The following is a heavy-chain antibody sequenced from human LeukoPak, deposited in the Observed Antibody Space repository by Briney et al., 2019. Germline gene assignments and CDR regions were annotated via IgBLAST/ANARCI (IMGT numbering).Heavy chain of an antibody. Sequence: GGSLRLSCAASGFTFSSYAMGWVRQAPGKGVERVSGISGSGGSTYYADSVKGRFTISRDNSKNRLYLQMNSLRVEDTAVYYCAKDPKYSGSYDYFDYWGQGSLVTVSS. D-gene: IGHD1-26*01. J-gene: IGHJ4*02. CDR3: AKDPKYSGSYDYFDY. CDR1: GFTFSSYA. CDR2: ISGSGGST. V-gene: IGHV3-23*01.